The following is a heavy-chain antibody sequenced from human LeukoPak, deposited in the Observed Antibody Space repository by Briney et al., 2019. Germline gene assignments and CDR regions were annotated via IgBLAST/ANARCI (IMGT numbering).Heavy chain of an antibody. D-gene: IGHD1-26*01. J-gene: IGHJ4*02. Sequence: PGGSLRLSCAASGFTFSSYAMRWVRQAPGKGLEWVSAISGSGGSTYYADSVKGRFTISRDNAKNSLYLQMNSLRAEDTAVYYCAREKGGATSDYWGQGTLVTVSS. CDR2: ISGSGGST. CDR3: AREKGGATSDY. CDR1: GFTFSSYA. V-gene: IGHV3-23*01.